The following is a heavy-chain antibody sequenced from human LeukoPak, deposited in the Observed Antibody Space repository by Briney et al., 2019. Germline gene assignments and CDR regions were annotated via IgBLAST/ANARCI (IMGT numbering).Heavy chain of an antibody. CDR3: ARGPWFGLFGKDV. V-gene: IGHV3-64*01. J-gene: IGHJ6*02. Sequence: PGGSLRLSCAASGFTFSSYAMHWVRQAPGKGLEYVSAISSNGGSTYYANSVKGRFTISRDNSKNTLYLQMGSLRAEDMAVYYCARGPWFGLFGKDVLGQGATVTVSS. CDR1: GFTFSSYA. CDR2: ISSNGGST. D-gene: IGHD3-10*01.